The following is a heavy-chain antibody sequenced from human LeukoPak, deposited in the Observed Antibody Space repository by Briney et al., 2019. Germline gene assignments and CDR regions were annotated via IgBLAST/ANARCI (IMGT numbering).Heavy chain of an antibody. V-gene: IGHV3-33*01. CDR3: ARGDDEANWGSSDY. CDR1: GFTFSSYG. D-gene: IGHD7-27*01. J-gene: IGHJ4*02. CDR2: IWYDGSNK. Sequence: QTGGSLRPSCAASGFTFSSYGMHWVRQAPGKGLEWVAVIWYDGSNKYYADSVKGRFTISRDNSKNTLYLQMNSLRAEDTAVYYCARGDDEANWGSSDYWGQGTLVTVSS.